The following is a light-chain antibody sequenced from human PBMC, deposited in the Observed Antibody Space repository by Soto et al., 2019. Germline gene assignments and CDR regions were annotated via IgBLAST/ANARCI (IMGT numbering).Light chain of an antibody. V-gene: IGLV2-8*01. CDR1: SSDVGGYHY. CDR3: SSYAGSNKSV. Sequence: QSALTQPRSVSGSPGQSVTISCTGTSSDVGGYHYVSWYQHHPGKAPKLVIYEVSKRPSGVPDRFSGSKSGNTASLTVSGLQPEDEADYYCSSYAGSNKSVFGTGTKVTVL. J-gene: IGLJ1*01. CDR2: EVS.